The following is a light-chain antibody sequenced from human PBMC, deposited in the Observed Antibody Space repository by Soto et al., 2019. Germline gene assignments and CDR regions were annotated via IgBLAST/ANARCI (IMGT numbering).Light chain of an antibody. CDR2: GAF. Sequence: EIVMTQSPATLSVSPGETATLSCRASQSVGGAVAWYQHKPGLAPRLLIVGAFIRATGVPGRFSGGGSGTEFTLTISSLQSEDFAVYYCQQYKNWPPLTFGGGTTVEIK. V-gene: IGKV3-15*01. CDR3: QQYKNWPPLT. CDR1: QSVGGA. J-gene: IGKJ4*02.